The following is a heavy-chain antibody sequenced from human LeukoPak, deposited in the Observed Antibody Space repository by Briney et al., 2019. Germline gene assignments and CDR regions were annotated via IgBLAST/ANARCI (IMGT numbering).Heavy chain of an antibody. CDR3: ATGHRVDYDFWSGYSYYFDY. CDR2: MNPNSGNT. V-gene: IGHV1-8*03. J-gene: IGHJ4*02. D-gene: IGHD3-3*01. CDR1: GYTFTSYD. Sequence: ASVKVSCKASGYTFTSYDINWVRQATGQGLEWMGWMNPNSGNTGYAQKFQGRVTITRNTSISTAYMELSSLRSEDTAVYYWATGHRVDYDFWSGYSYYFDYWGQGTLVTVSS.